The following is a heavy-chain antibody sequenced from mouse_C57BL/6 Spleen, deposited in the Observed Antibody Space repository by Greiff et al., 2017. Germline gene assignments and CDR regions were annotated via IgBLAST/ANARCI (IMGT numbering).Heavy chain of an antibody. Sequence: QVQLQQPGAELVMPGASVKLSCKASGYTFTSYWMHWVKQRPGQGLEWIGEIDPSDSYTNYNQKFKGKSTLTVDKSSSTAYRQLSSLTSEDSAVYYCARRGYGSSYGYFDVWGTGTTVTVSS. CDR2: IDPSDSYT. D-gene: IGHD1-1*01. J-gene: IGHJ1*03. CDR3: ARRGYGSSYGYFDV. CDR1: GYTFTSYW. V-gene: IGHV1-69*01.